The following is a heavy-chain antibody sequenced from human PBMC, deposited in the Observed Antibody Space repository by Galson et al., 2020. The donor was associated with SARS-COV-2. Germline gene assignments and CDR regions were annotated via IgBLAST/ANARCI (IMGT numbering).Heavy chain of an antibody. CDR2: AGSVGDT. CDR1: GFTFSDYD. D-gene: IGHD1-26*01. J-gene: IGHJ3*02. V-gene: IGHV3-13*01. Sequence: GGSLRLSCAASGFTFSDYDMHWVRQASGKSLEWLSLAGSVGDTYYLGSVKGRFIISRDNAKSSLYLQMNSLTAGDTAIYYCTRGQVGNAFDIWGQGTLVTVSS. CDR3: TRGQVGNAFDI.